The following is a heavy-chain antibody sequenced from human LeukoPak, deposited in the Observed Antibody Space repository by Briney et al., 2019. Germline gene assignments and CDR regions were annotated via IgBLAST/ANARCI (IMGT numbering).Heavy chain of an antibody. CDR2: ISYDGSNK. V-gene: IGHV3-30*03. D-gene: IGHD3-10*01. CDR3: ARSYGSGSYYNVHYYYYMDV. Sequence: GGSLRLSCAASGFTFSSYGMHWVRQAPGKGLEWVAVISYDGSNKYYADSVKGRFTISRDNSKNTLYLQMNSLRAEDTAVYYCARSYGSGSYYNVHYYYYMDVWGKGTTVTVSS. J-gene: IGHJ6*03. CDR1: GFTFSSYG.